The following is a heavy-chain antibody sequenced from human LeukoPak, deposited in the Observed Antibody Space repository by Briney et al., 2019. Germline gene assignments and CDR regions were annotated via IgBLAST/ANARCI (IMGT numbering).Heavy chain of an antibody. V-gene: IGHV4-59*01. CDR2: IYYSGST. J-gene: IGHJ4*02. CDR1: GGSISSYY. CDR3: ARAGGGYSSSPDGDY. Sequence: SETLSLTCTVSGGSISSYYWNWIRQPPGKGLEWIGYIYYSGSTKYNPSLKSRVTISVDTSKNQFSLKLSSVTAADTAVYYCARAGGGYSSSPDGDYWGQGTLVTVSS. D-gene: IGHD6-6*01.